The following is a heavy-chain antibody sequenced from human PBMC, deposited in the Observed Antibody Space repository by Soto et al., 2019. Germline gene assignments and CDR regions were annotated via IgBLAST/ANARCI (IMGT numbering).Heavy chain of an antibody. CDR2: IYYSGST. D-gene: IGHD3-10*01. Sequence: QVQLQESGPGLVKPSQTLSLTCTVSGGSISSGGYYWSWIRQHPGKGLEWIGYIYYSGSTYYNPSLKSRVTISVDTSKNQFSLKLSSVTAADTAVYYCARLLWFGELGPRGQIDYWGQGTLVTVSS. J-gene: IGHJ4*02. CDR1: GGSISSGGYY. V-gene: IGHV4-31*03. CDR3: ARLLWFGELGPRGQIDY.